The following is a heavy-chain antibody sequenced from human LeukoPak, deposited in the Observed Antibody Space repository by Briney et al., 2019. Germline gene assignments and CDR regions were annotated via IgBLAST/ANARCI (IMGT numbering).Heavy chain of an antibody. CDR2: INPCNGNT. J-gene: IGHJ4*02. Sequence: ASVKVSCKASGYTFTRYIMNWVRQAPGQRPEWMGWINPCNGNTKYSEKFQDRVTFTRDTSATTAYMELSSMRSEDTAVYYCARERVTTTAFDYWGQGTLVTVSS. D-gene: IGHD5-12*01. V-gene: IGHV1-3*01. CDR1: GYTFTRYI. CDR3: ARERVTTTAFDY.